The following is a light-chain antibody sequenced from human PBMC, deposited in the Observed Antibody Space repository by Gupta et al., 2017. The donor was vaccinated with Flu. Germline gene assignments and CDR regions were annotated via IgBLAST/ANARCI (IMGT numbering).Light chain of an antibody. Sequence: GTLSLSPGERATLSCKASQSVSSSYLGWYQQKPGQAPRLLIYGASSRATGIPDRFSGSGSGTDFTLTISRLEPEDFAVYYCQQDGSSPFTFGHGTKVDIK. V-gene: IGKV3-20*01. CDR1: QSVSSSY. CDR2: GAS. J-gene: IGKJ3*01. CDR3: QQDGSSPFT.